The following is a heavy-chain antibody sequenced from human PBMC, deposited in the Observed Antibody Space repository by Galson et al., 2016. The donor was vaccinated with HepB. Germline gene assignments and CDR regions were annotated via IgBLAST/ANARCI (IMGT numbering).Heavy chain of an antibody. CDR1: GLSFTYAW. D-gene: IGHD2/OR15-2a*01. CDR2: IKSNTEGGTT. Sequence: SLRLSCAASGLSFTYAWMTWIRQAPGKGLEWVGRIKSNTEGGTTDYAAPVKGRFTISRDDSKSTVFLDMKSLKAEDTARYYCTTGNRGFAFWGQGTLVTVSS. CDR3: TTGNRGFAF. V-gene: IGHV3-15*01. J-gene: IGHJ4*02.